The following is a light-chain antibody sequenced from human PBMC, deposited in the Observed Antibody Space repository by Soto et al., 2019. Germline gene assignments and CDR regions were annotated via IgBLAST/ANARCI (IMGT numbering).Light chain of an antibody. CDR1: QDISNY. CDR2: DAS. CDR3: QQYENFPLT. J-gene: IGKJ4*01. V-gene: IGKV1-33*01. Sequence: DIQMTQSPSSLSASVGDRVTITCQASQDISNYINWYQQKPGKAPKLLITDASNLKTGVPSRFSGSGSGTEYTFTINSLQPEDIATYYCQQYENFPLTFGGGTKVEI.